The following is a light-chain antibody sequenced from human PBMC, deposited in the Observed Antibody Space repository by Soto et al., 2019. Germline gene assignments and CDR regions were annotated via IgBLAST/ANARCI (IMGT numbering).Light chain of an antibody. CDR3: CSYTSISTYV. V-gene: IGLV2-14*03. J-gene: IGLJ1*01. CDR2: DVS. Sequence: SVLPQPASVYVSPGQSIAISCTGTSSDVGSDYNYVSWYQQHPGKAPKLMVYDVSTRPSGVSNRFSGSKSGTTASLTISGLQAEDEADYYYCSYTSISTYVFGTGTKVTVL. CDR1: SSDVGSDYNY.